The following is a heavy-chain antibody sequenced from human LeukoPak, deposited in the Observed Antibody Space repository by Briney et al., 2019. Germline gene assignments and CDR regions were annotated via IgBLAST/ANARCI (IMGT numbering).Heavy chain of an antibody. V-gene: IGHV3-21*01. Sequence: GGSLRLSCAASGFTFSSYSMNWVRQAPGKGLELVSSISSSSSYIYYADSVKGRFTISRDNAKNSLYLQMNSLRAEDTAVYYCARGGYGSGSYYSYYGMDVWGKGTTVTVSS. J-gene: IGHJ6*04. D-gene: IGHD3-10*01. CDR1: GFTFSSYS. CDR2: ISSSSSYI. CDR3: ARGGYGSGSYYSYYGMDV.